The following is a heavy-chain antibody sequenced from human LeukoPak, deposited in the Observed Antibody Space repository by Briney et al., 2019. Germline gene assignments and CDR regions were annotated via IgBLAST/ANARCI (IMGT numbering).Heavy chain of an antibody. V-gene: IGHV1-2*02. D-gene: IGHD3-22*01. Sequence: ASVTVSCKASGYTFTGYYMHWVRQAPGQGLEWMGWINPNSGGTNYAQKFQGRVTMTRDTSISTAYMELSRLRSDDTAVYYCASFDYYDSSGYYDGLSFDYWGQGTLVTVSS. CDR1: GYTFTGYY. J-gene: IGHJ4*02. CDR3: ASFDYYDSSGYYDGLSFDY. CDR2: INPNSGGT.